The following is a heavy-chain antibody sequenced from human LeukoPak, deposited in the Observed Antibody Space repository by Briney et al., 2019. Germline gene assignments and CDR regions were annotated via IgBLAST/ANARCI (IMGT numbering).Heavy chain of an antibody. CDR3: AGDYYDSRSRVY. CDR2: IIPIFGTA. V-gene: IGHV1-69*05. J-gene: IGHJ4*01. Sequence: ASVRVSCKASGGTFSSYAISWVRQAPGQGLEWMGRIIPIFGTANYAQKFQGRVTITTDESTSTAYMELSSLRSEDTAVYYCAGDYYDSRSRVYWGQGTLVTVSS. CDR1: GGTFSSYA. D-gene: IGHD3-22*01.